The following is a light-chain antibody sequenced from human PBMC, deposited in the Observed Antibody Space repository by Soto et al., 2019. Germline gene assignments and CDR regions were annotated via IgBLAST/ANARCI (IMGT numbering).Light chain of an antibody. J-gene: IGKJ3*01. CDR2: DAS. V-gene: IGKV3-11*01. CDR1: QSVSSY. Sequence: EIVLTQSPATLSLSPGERATLSCRASQSVSSYLAWYQQKPGQAPRLLIYDASNRATGIPARFSGSGSGTDFTLTISSLEPEDFALYYCQQRSNWPRVTFGPGTKVDMK. CDR3: QQRSNWPRVT.